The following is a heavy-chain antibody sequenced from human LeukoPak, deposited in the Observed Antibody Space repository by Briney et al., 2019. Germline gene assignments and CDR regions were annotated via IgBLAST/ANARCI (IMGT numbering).Heavy chain of an antibody. J-gene: IGHJ4*02. V-gene: IGHV4-59*01. Sequence: SETLSLTCTVSGGSISSYYWSWVRQPPGKRLEWGGYIYYSGSTTYNPSLKSRVTISVDTSKNQFSLQLSSVTAADTAVYYCARESGGSGNFDYWGQGTLVTVSS. CDR2: IYYSGST. CDR1: GGSISSYY. D-gene: IGHD3-10*01. CDR3: ARESGGSGNFDY.